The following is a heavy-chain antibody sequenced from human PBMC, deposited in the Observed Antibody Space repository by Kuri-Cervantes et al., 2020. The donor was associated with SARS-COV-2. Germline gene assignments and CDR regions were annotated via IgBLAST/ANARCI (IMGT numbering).Heavy chain of an antibody. V-gene: IGHV3-74*01. CDR3: ARDSPDYDFWSGYIQLGPRYMDV. Sequence: GGSLRLSCAASGFTFSSYWMHWVRQAPGKGLVWVSRINSDGSSTSYADSVKGRFTISRDNAKNTLYLQMNSLRAEDTAVYYCARDSPDYDFWSGYIQLGPRYMDVWGKGTTVTVSS. CDR1: GFTFSSYW. D-gene: IGHD3-3*01. J-gene: IGHJ6*03. CDR2: INSDGSST.